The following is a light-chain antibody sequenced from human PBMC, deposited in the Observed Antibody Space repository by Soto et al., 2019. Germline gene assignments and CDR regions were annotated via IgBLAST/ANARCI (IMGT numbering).Light chain of an antibody. J-gene: IGKJ1*01. CDR2: GAC. Sequence: EIVFTQSPGTLSLSPGERATLSCRASQSVSSSYLAWYQQKPGQAPRLLIYGACSRETGIPDRFSGSGSGTEFTLTISRLEPEDFAVYYCQQYGSSRVTFGQGTKVDIK. CDR3: QQYGSSRVT. V-gene: IGKV3-20*01. CDR1: QSVSSSY.